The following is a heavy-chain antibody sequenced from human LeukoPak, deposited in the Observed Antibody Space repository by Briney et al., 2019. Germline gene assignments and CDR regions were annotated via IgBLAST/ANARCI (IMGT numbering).Heavy chain of an antibody. CDR2: INPRSGAT. CDR1: GYTFADYF. Sequence: GASVKVSCEASGYTFADYFIHWVRQAPGQGLEWMGWINPRSGATNYAHNFQGRVTLTRDTSISTAYMEVSRLRSDDTALYYCARIFYDFWSAYLHWGQGTLVTVSS. J-gene: IGHJ4*01. V-gene: IGHV1-2*02. CDR3: ARIFYDFWSAYLH. D-gene: IGHD3-3*01.